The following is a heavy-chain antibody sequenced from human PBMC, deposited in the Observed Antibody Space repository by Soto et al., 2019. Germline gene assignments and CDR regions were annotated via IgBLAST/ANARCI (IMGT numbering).Heavy chain of an antibody. J-gene: IGHJ4*02. Sequence: QVQLVESGGGVVQPGRSLRLSCAASGFTFSSYGMHWVRQAPGKGLAWVAVISYDGSNKYYADSVKGRFTISRDNSKNTLYLQMNSLRAEDTAVYYCAKVRGAAAGTHFDYWAQGTLVIVSS. CDR2: ISYDGSNK. CDR3: AKVRGAAAGTHFDY. CDR1: GFTFSSYG. D-gene: IGHD6-13*01. V-gene: IGHV3-30*18.